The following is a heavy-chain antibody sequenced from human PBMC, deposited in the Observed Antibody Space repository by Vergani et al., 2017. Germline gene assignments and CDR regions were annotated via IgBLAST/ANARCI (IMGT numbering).Heavy chain of an antibody. Sequence: QVQLQESGPGLVKPSQTLSLTCSVSGDSISSGVYYWNWIRQHPGKGLEWIGYIYSTGSTHHNPSLRRRINMSVDTSKNQFSLKLNSVTAADTAVYYCARMEVLWFGELLSFDYWGQGTLVTVSS. V-gene: IGHV4-31*03. J-gene: IGHJ4*02. CDR1: GDSISSGVYY. CDR3: ARMEVLWFGELLSFDY. CDR2: IYSTGST. D-gene: IGHD3-10*01.